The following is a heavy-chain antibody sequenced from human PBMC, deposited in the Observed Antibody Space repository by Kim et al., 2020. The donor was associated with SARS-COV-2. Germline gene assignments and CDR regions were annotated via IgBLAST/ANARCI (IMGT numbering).Heavy chain of an antibody. Sequence: GGSLRLSCAASGLTFTSHAMTWVRQAPGRGLEWVSSISESGHVTYYADSVKGRFTVSRDNSKNTLFLQMSSLRVEDTAVYYCVTGSSGTDGEGPWGQGALVTVSS. V-gene: IGHV3-23*01. CDR3: VTGSSGTDGEGP. CDR2: ISESGHVT. CDR1: GLTFTSHA. J-gene: IGHJ5*02. D-gene: IGHD1-26*01.